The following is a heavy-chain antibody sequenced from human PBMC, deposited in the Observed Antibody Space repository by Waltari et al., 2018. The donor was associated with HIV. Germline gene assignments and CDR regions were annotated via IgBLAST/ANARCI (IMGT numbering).Heavy chain of an antibody. CDR1: GFTFSNYW. J-gene: IGHJ6*02. Sequence: VQLVESGGDLAQPGGSLRLSCVASGFTFSNYWMHWVRQVPGKRLVWVARINTDETIRTYAENVKGRFTISRDNGKNTLYLQMNSLRVEDTAVYYCVSSGLDVLGQGTTVNVSS. V-gene: IGHV3-74*01. CDR3: VSSGLDV. CDR2: INTDETIR.